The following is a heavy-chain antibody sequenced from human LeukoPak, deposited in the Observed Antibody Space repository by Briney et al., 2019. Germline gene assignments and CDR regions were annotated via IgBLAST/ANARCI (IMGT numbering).Heavy chain of an antibody. CDR2: IKKDGSEK. J-gene: IGHJ6*02. V-gene: IGHV3-7*01. Sequence: SGGSLRLSCAASGFTFSNSWMSWVRQAPGKGLEWVANIKKDGSEKYYVDSVKGRFTISRDNAKNSLYLQMNSLRVEDTAVYYCARVSGAYYYNYGMDVWGQGTTVTVSS. CDR3: ARVSGAYYYNYGMDV. CDR1: GFTFSNSW. D-gene: IGHD6-25*01.